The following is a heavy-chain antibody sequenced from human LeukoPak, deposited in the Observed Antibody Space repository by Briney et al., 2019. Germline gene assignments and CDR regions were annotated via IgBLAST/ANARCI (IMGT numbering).Heavy chain of an antibody. CDR1: GFTFSSYA. D-gene: IGHD3-16*01. J-gene: IGHJ6*02. Sequence: PGGSLRLSCAASGFTFSSYAMSWVRQAPGKGLEWVSAISGSGGSTYYADSVKGRFTISRDNSKNTLYLQMNSLRAEDTAVYYCAKASRRGYYYYGMDVWGQGTTVTVSS. CDR2: ISGSGGST. CDR3: AKASRRGYYYYGMDV. V-gene: IGHV3-23*01.